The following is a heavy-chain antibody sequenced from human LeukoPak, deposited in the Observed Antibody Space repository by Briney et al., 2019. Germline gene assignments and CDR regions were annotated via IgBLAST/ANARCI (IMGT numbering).Heavy chain of an antibody. V-gene: IGHV4-4*07. CDR2: IYTSGST. D-gene: IGHD5-18*01. CDR1: GGSISSYY. Sequence: SETLSLTCTVSGGSISSYYWSWIRQPAGKGLEWIGRIYTSGSTNYNPSLKSRVTMSVDTSKNQLSLKLSSVTAADTAVYYCARTTEGGYTYGYFYYYYMDVWGKGTTVTISS. J-gene: IGHJ6*03. CDR3: ARTTEGGYTYGYFYYYYMDV.